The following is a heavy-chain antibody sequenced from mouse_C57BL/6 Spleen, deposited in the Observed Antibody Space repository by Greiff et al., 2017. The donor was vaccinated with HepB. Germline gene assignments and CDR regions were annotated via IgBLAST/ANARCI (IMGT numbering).Heavy chain of an antibody. Sequence: EVKLQESGGGLVKPGGSLKLSCAASGFTFSDYGMHWVRQAPEKGLEWVAYISSGSSTIYYADTVKGRFTISRDNAKNTLFLQMTSLRSEDTAMYYCARTGGYGLYAMDYWGQGTSVTVSS. CDR2: ISSGSSTI. D-gene: IGHD2-2*01. V-gene: IGHV5-17*01. CDR1: GFTFSDYG. CDR3: ARTGGYGLYAMDY. J-gene: IGHJ4*01.